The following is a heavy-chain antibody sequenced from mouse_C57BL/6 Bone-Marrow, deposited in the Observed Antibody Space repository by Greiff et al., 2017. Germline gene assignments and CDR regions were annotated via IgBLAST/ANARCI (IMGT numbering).Heavy chain of an antibody. CDR2: IYPRSGNN. D-gene: IGHD1-1*01. CDR1: GYTFTSYG. Sequence: QVQLQQSGAELARPGASVKLSCKASGYTFTSYGISWVKQRTGQGLEWIGEIYPRSGNNYYNEKFKGKATLTADKSSSTAYMELRSLTSADSAVYFCARVGLYGSSDWYFDVWGTGTTVTVSS. CDR3: ARVGLYGSSDWYFDV. V-gene: IGHV1-81*01. J-gene: IGHJ1*03.